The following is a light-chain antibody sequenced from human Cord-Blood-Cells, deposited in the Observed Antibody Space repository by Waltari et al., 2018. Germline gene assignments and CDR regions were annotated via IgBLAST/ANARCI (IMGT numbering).Light chain of an antibody. CDR3: CSYAGSYTL. CDR2: DVS. CDR1: SSDVGGYNY. J-gene: IGLJ2*01. Sequence: QSALTQPRSVSGSPGQSVTISCTGTSSDVGGYNYVSWYQQHPGKAPKLMIYDVSKRPAWFPDLFSGSKSVNTASLTISGLQAEDEADYYCCSYAGSYTLFGGGTKLTVL. V-gene: IGLV2-11*01.